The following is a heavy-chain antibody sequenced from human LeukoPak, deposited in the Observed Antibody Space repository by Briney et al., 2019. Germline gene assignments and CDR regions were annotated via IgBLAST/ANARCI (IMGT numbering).Heavy chain of an antibody. CDR1: GASIDSHY. D-gene: IGHD3-10*01. Sequence: PSETLSLTCSVSGASIDSHYWSWVRQSPGKGLGGVGYVFNGGSTNYNPSLNSRVTMSLDTSRAQFSLRLSSVTAADTAIYYCASRPADTTWYGVFDYWSQGTLVTVSS. J-gene: IGHJ4*02. V-gene: IGHV4-59*11. CDR3: ASRPADTTWYGVFDY. CDR2: VFNGGST.